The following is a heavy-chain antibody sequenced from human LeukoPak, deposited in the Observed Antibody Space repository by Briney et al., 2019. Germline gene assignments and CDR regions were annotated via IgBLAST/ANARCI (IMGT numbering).Heavy chain of an antibody. J-gene: IGHJ6*03. CDR3: ARGFLDRPRRIEYYYYMDV. Sequence: SETLSLTCAVYGGSFSGYYWSWIRQPPGKGLEWIGEINHSGSTNYNPSLKSRVTISVDTSKNQFSLKLSSVTAADTAVYYCARGFLDRPRRIEYYYYMDVWGKVTTVTVSS. D-gene: IGHD2-15*01. CDR2: INHSGST. CDR1: GGSFSGYY. V-gene: IGHV4-34*01.